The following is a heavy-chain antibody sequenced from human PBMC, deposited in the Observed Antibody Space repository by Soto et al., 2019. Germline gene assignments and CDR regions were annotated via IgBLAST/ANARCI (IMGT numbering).Heavy chain of an antibody. J-gene: IGHJ6*02. CDR2: IHNSGTT. Sequence: LSLTCTVSGGATSSGDYYWSWILQSPGKGLEWMGYIHNSGTTYYNPSLKSRVSISVDTSKNQFSLKLSSVTAADTAVYYCAREHIVVVPAAMEGGFYYYGMDVWGQGTTVTSP. CDR1: GGATSSGDYY. V-gene: IGHV4-30-4*01. D-gene: IGHD2-2*01. CDR3: AREHIVVVPAAMEGGFYYYGMDV.